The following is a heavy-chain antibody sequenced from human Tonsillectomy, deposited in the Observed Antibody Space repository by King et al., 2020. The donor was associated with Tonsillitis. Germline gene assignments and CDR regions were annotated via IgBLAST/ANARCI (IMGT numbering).Heavy chain of an antibody. CDR3: AEAQIAHTPVAVALNYFDY. CDR2: IIPILHKI. D-gene: IGHD6-19*01. CDR1: GDTFRNYA. V-gene: IGHV1-69*18. Sequence: VQLVESGAEVKKPGSSVKVSCKASGDTFRNYAISWVRQAPGQGLEWMGSIIPILHKIDYAQKFQGRLTITADEPTSTAFLELSRLRSEDTAMYYCAEAQIAHTPVAVALNYFDYWGQGALVTVSS. J-gene: IGHJ4*02.